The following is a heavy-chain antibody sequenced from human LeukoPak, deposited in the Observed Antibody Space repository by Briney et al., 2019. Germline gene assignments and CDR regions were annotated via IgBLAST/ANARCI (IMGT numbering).Heavy chain of an antibody. V-gene: IGHV1-8*02. Sequence: ASVKVSCKASGYTFTSYYMHWVRQAPGQGLEWMGWMNPNSGNTGYAQKFQGRVTMTRNTSISTAYMELSSLRSEDTAVYYCARGLAAAGTFDPWGQGTLVTVSS. D-gene: IGHD6-13*01. CDR3: ARGLAAAGTFDP. CDR2: MNPNSGNT. CDR1: GYTFTSYY. J-gene: IGHJ5*02.